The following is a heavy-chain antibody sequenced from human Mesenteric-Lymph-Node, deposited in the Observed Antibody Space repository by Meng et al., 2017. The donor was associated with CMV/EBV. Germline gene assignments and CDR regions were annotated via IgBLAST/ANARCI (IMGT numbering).Heavy chain of an antibody. CDR3: ARGGCSSTSCYEEVYYYGMGV. V-gene: IGHV3-66*02. CDR1: GFTVSSNY. Sequence: GGSLRLSCAASGFTVSSNYMSWVRQAPGKGLEWVSVIYSGGSTYYADSVKGRFTISRDNSKNTLYLQMNSLRAEDTAVYYCARGGCSSTSCYEEVYYYGMGVWGQGTTVTVSS. D-gene: IGHD2-2*01. CDR2: IYSGGST. J-gene: IGHJ6*02.